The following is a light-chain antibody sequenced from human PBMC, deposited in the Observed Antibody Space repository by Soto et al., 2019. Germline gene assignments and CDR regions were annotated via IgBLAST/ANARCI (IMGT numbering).Light chain of an antibody. CDR2: GAS. CDR1: QSVSSN. J-gene: IGKJ2*01. Sequence: EIVMTQSPATLSVSPGERATLSCRASQSVSSNLAWYQQKPGQAPRLLIYGASTRATSIPPRCSGSGSGTEFTHTITSLQAEDFAVYYCQQYNNWPPYTFGQGTKLEIK. V-gene: IGKV3-15*01. CDR3: QQYNNWPPYT.